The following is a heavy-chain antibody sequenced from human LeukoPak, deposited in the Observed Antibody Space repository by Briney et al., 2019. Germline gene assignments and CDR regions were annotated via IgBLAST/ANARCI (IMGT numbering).Heavy chain of an antibody. J-gene: IGHJ4*02. V-gene: IGHV1-18*01. CDR2: SSAFSANT. CDR1: GYTFSNYG. CDR3: ATKRGGSPEDY. Sequence: ASVKVSCKASGYTFSNYGISWVRQAPGQGLEWMGWSSAFSANTNYAQKFQGRVTMTTDTSTSTVYMELRSLTSDDTAVYYCATKRGGSPEDYWGEGTLVTVSS. D-gene: IGHD3-16*01.